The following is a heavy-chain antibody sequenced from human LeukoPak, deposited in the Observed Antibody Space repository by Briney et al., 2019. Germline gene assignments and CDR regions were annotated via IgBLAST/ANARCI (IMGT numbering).Heavy chain of an antibody. J-gene: IGHJ4*02. Sequence: RASVKVSCKASGYTFTGYYMHWVRQAPGQGLEWMGWINPNSGGTNYAQKFQGRVTMTRDTSISTAYMELSRLRSADTAVYYCARDTYSGYDFGGYWGQGTLVTVSS. CDR3: ARDTYSGYDFGGY. V-gene: IGHV1-2*02. CDR2: INPNSGGT. D-gene: IGHD5-12*01. CDR1: GYTFTGYY.